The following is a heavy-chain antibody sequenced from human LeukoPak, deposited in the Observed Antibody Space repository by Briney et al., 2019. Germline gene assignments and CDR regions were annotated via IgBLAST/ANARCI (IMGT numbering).Heavy chain of an antibody. CDR3: AMDYYDSSAYPQITYFDC. D-gene: IGHD3-22*01. CDR2: IDTDGTT. Sequence: GGSLRLSCAASGLTVGANYMTWARQAPGKGLEWVSAIDTDGTTYYADSIKGRFTISRDSSKSTLYLQMSSLRAEDTAVYYCAMDYYDSSAYPQITYFDCWGQGTLVTVSS. J-gene: IGHJ4*02. CDR1: GLTVGANY. V-gene: IGHV3-66*01.